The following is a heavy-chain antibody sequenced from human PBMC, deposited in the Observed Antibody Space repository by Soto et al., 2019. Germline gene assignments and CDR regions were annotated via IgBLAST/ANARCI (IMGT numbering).Heavy chain of an antibody. D-gene: IGHD6-6*01. CDR1: GGSFSGYY. CDR2: INHSGST. V-gene: IGHV4-34*01. CDR3: ARGQVLRQLVPLNWFDP. Sequence: QVQLQQWGAGLLKPSETLSLTCAVYGGSFSGYYWSWIRQPPGKGLEWIGEINHSGSTNYNPSLKSRVTRSVDTSKNQFSLKLSSVTAADTAVYYCARGQVLRQLVPLNWFDPWGQGTLVTVSS. J-gene: IGHJ5*02.